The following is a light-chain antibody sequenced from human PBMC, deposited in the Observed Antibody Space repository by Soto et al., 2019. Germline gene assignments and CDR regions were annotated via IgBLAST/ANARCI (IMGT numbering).Light chain of an antibody. CDR1: SSDIGGHDD. J-gene: IGLJ1*01. CDR2: SVT. V-gene: IGLV2-14*03. Sequence: QSVLTQPASVSGSPGQSITISCTGTSSDIGGHDDVSWYQQHPGKVPRLLIYSVTDRPSGVSNRFSGSKSGNVASLTISGLQAEDEADYYCCSYTSDLTPYVFGTGTKVTVL. CDR3: CSYTSDLTPYV.